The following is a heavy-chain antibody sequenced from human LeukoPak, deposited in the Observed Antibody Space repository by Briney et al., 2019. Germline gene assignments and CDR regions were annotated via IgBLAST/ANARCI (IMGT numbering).Heavy chain of an antibody. CDR3: ASTVGALAHDAFDI. V-gene: IGHV1-2*02. CDR2: INPNSGGT. D-gene: IGHD1-26*01. J-gene: IGHJ3*02. Sequence: ASVKVSCKASGYTFTGYYMHWVRQAPGQGLEWMGWINPNSGGTNYAQKFQGRVTMTRDTSISTAYMELSRLRSDDTAVYYCASTVGALAHDAFDIWGQGTMVTVSS. CDR1: GYTFTGYY.